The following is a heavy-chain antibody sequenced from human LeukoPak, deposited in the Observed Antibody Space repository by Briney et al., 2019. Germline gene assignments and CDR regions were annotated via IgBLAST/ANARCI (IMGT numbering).Heavy chain of an antibody. Sequence: ASVKVSCKASGYTFTSHGISWVRQAPGQGLEWMGWISAYNGNTNYAQKLQDRVTMTTDTSTSTTYMELRSLRSDDTAVYYCARRGVPAATNYFDYWGQGTLVTVSS. J-gene: IGHJ4*02. CDR2: ISAYNGNT. D-gene: IGHD2-2*01. CDR3: ARRGVPAATNYFDY. CDR1: GYTFTSHG. V-gene: IGHV1-18*04.